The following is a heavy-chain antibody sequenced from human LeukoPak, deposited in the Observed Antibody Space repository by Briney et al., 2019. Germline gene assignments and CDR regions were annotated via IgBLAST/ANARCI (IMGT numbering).Heavy chain of an antibody. V-gene: IGHV4-61*09. CDR3: ARVKGYALDY. D-gene: IGHD5-12*01. Sequence: SETLSLTCTVSGGSISSGSYYWSWIRQPVGKGLEWIGHIYTSGSTNYNPSLKSRVTISVDTSKNQFSLKLSSVTAADTAVYYCARVKGYALDYWGQGTLVTVSS. CDR2: IYTSGST. CDR1: GGSISSGSYY. J-gene: IGHJ4*02.